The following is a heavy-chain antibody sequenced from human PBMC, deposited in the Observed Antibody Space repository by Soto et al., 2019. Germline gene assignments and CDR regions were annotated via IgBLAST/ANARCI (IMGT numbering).Heavy chain of an antibody. V-gene: IGHV3-23*01. CDR3: AKGGYYSLFDI. CDR1: GFPFSSYA. J-gene: IGHJ3*02. Sequence: PVGSLRLSCVASGFPFSSYAMSWVRQAPGKGLEWVSGISGSGGRTYYADSVKGRFTISRDNSNNTLSLQMHILRVEDTAVYFCAKGGYYSLFDIWGQGTMVTVSS. CDR2: ISGSGGRT. D-gene: IGHD3-16*01.